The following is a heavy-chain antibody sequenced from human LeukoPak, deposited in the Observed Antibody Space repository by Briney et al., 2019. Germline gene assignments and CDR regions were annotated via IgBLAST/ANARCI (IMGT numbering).Heavy chain of an antibody. CDR2: IKSKTDGGTT. D-gene: IGHD2-2*01. CDR3: TTDKYCSSTSCWQDY. J-gene: IGHJ4*02. Sequence: TGGSLRLSCAASGFTFSDSWMSWVRQAPGKGLEWVGRIKSKTDGGTTDYAAPVKGRFTISRGDSKNTLYLQMNSLKTEDTAVYYCTTDKYCSSTSCWQDYSGQGTLVTVSS. V-gene: IGHV3-15*01. CDR1: GFTFSDSW.